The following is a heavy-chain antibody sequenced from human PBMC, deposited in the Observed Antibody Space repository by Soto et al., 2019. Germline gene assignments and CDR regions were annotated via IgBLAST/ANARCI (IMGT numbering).Heavy chain of an antibody. D-gene: IGHD2-15*01. CDR2: IYHSGAT. CDR3: ARDSGASRYYDMDV. Sequence: SETLSLTCAVSGGSISSENWWSWVRQPPGKRLEWIGEIYHSGATHSTPSLKSRVTISLDKSKNHFSLKLDSVTAADTAVYYCARDSGASRYYDMDVWGQGTTVTVSS. CDR1: GGSISSENW. V-gene: IGHV4-4*02. J-gene: IGHJ6*02.